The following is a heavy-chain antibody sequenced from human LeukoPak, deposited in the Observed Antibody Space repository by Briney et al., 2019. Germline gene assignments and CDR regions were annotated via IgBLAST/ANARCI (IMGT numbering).Heavy chain of an antibody. CDR2: INHSGST. D-gene: IGHD1-14*01. V-gene: IGHV4-34*01. Sequence: PSETLSLTCAAYGGSFSGYYWSWIRQPPGKGLEWIGEINHSGSTNYNPSLKSRVTISVDTSKNQFSLKVSSVTAADTAVYHCARDFREPFDYWGQGTLVTVSS. CDR1: GGSFSGYY. J-gene: IGHJ4*02. CDR3: ARDFREPFDY.